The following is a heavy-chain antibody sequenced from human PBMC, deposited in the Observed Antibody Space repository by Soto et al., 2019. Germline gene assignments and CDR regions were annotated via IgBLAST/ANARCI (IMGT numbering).Heavy chain of an antibody. Sequence: QVQLQESGPGLVKPSQTLSLTCTVSGGSISSGDYYWSWIRQPPGKGLEWIGYIYYSGSTYYNPSLRNRVTISVDTPTSQFSLQLSSVTAADTAVYYCARIITMFRGVTMEDYYYGMDVWGQGTTVTVSS. CDR2: IYYSGST. D-gene: IGHD3-10*01. V-gene: IGHV4-30-4*01. J-gene: IGHJ6*02. CDR1: GGSISSGDYY. CDR3: ARIITMFRGVTMEDYYYGMDV.